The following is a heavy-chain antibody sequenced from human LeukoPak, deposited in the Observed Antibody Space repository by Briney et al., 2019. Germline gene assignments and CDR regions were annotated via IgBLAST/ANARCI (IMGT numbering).Heavy chain of an antibody. D-gene: IGHD6-13*01. V-gene: IGHV4-59*12. CDR2: IYHSGGT. Sequence: PSETLSLTCTVSGGSISSDYWSWIRQPPGKALEWIGNIYHSGGTNYNPSLKSRVTMSVDTSKNQFSLKLSSVTAADTAVYYCARGPAATADLDYWGQGTLVIVSS. CDR3: ARGPAATADLDY. J-gene: IGHJ4*02. CDR1: GGSISSDY.